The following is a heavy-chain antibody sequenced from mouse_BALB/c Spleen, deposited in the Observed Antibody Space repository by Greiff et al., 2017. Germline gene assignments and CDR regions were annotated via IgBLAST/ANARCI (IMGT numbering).Heavy chain of an antibody. V-gene: IGHV2-9*02. Sequence: VKLVESGPGLVAPSPSLSITCTVSGFSLTSYGVHWVRQPPGKGLVWLGVIWAGGSTNYNSALMSRLSISKDNSKSQVFLKMNSLQTDDTAMYYCAREGSSYPWFAYWGQGTLVTVSA. CDR2: IWAGGST. CDR3: AREGSSYPWFAY. D-gene: IGHD1-1*01. CDR1: GFSLTSYG. J-gene: IGHJ3*01.